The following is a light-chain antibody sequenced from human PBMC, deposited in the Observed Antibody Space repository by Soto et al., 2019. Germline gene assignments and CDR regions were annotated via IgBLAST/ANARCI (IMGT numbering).Light chain of an antibody. CDR2: EVT. J-gene: IGLJ1*01. CDR1: SSDVGGYNY. V-gene: IGLV2-8*01. CDR3: SNNPYV. Sequence: QSVLTQPPSASGSPGQSVTISCTGTSSDVGGYNYVSWYQQEPGKAPKLMIYEVTKRPSGVPDRFSGSKSGNTASLTVSRLQAGDEGDYSGSNNPYVFGTGTKVTVL.